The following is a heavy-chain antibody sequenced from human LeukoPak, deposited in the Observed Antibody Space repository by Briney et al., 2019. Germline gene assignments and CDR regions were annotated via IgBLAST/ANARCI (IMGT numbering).Heavy chain of an antibody. CDR1: GFTFSSYS. J-gene: IGHJ4*02. D-gene: IGHD6-19*01. Sequence: GGSLRLSCAASGFTFSSYSMNSVRQAPGKWLEWVSYITSTSGIINYADSVKGRFTISRDNARNSLYLQMNSLRDEDTAVYYCARVLGSGRYYFDYWGQGTLVTVSS. V-gene: IGHV3-48*02. CDR3: ARVLGSGRYYFDY. CDR2: ITSTSGII.